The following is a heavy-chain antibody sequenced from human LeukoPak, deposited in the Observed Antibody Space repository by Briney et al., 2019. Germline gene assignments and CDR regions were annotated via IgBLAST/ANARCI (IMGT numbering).Heavy chain of an antibody. Sequence: GGSLRLSRAASGFTFNSYWMHWVRQVPGKGLVWVSRINSDGSDTTYADSVKGRFTISRDNAKNTLYLQMNSLRAEDTAVYYCVRSGYCSGGSCYEEAKWFDPWGQGTLVTVSS. D-gene: IGHD2-15*01. J-gene: IGHJ5*02. CDR3: VRSGYCSGGSCYEEAKWFDP. V-gene: IGHV3-74*01. CDR2: INSDGSDT. CDR1: GFTFNSYW.